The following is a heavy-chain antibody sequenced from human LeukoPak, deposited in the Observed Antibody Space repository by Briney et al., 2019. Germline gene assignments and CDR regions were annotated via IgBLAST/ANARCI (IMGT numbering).Heavy chain of an antibody. V-gene: IGHV1-18*01. D-gene: IGHD2-15*01. CDR3: ARDQGCSGGSCYSPLDY. Sequence: ASVKVSCKASGYTFTSYGISWVRQAPGQGLEWMGWISAYNGNTNYAQKLQGRVTMTTDTSTSTAYMELRSLRSDDTAVYYCARDQGCSGGSCYSPLDYWGQGTLVTVSS. J-gene: IGHJ4*02. CDR2: ISAYNGNT. CDR1: GYTFTSYG.